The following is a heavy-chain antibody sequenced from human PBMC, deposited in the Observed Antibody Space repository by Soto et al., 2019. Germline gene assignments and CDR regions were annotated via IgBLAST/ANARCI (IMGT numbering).Heavy chain of an antibody. Sequence: PSQTLSLTCAISGDSVSINSSAWNWIRQSPSRGLEWLGRTYYRSKWYNDYAVSVKSRITINPDTSKSQFSLQLNSVTPEDTAVYYCARGSAPGIAVAGLEDYYYGMDVWGQGTTVTVSS. V-gene: IGHV6-1*01. CDR1: GDSVSINSSA. D-gene: IGHD6-19*01. J-gene: IGHJ6*02. CDR2: TYYRSKWYN. CDR3: ARGSAPGIAVAGLEDYYYGMDV.